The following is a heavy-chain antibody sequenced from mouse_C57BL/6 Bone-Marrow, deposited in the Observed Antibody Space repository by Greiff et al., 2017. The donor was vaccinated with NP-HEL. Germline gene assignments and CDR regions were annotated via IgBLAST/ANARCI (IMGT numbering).Heavy chain of an antibody. J-gene: IGHJ4*01. CDR3: ARLRQDDCAMDY. V-gene: IGHV1-59*01. Sequence: QVQLQQPGAELVRPGTSVKLSCKASGYTFTSYWMHWVKQRPGQGLEWIGVIDPSDSYTNYNQKFKGKATLTVDTSSSTAYMQLSSLTSEDSAVYYCARLRQDDCAMDYWGQGTSVTVSS. CDR1: GYTFTSYW. D-gene: IGHD2-12*01. CDR2: IDPSDSYT.